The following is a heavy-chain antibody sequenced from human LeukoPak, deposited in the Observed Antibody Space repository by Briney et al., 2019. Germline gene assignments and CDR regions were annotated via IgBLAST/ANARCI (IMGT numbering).Heavy chain of an antibody. CDR1: GFTFSSYG. D-gene: IGHD5-18*01. Sequence: GGSLRLSCAASGFTFSSYGMNWVRQAPGKGLEWVSSISSSSSYIYYADSVKGRFTISRDYAKNSLYLQMNSLRAEDTAVYYCARGDSYGSTLDYWGQGTLVTVSS. J-gene: IGHJ4*02. CDR3: ARGDSYGSTLDY. CDR2: ISSSSSYI. V-gene: IGHV3-21*01.